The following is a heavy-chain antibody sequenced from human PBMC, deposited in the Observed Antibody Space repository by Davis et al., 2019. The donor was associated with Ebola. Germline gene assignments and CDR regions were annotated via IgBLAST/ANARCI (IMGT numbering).Heavy chain of an antibody. J-gene: IGHJ4*02. Sequence: HTGGSLRLSCAASGFTFSSYWMHWVRQAPGKGLMWVSRISPDGSSTSYADSVRFTISRDIAKNTLYLQMNSLKTEDTAVYYCTTYTWGSRDYWGQGTLVTVSS. V-gene: IGHV3-74*01. D-gene: IGHD3-16*01. CDR3: TTYTWGSRDY. CDR1: GFTFSSYW. CDR2: ISPDGSST.